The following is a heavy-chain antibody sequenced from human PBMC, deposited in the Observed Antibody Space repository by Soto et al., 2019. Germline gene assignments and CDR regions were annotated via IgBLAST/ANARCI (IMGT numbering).Heavy chain of an antibody. CDR1: GGSISSYY. CDR3: ARDLGRVPAARGGSYGMDV. D-gene: IGHD2-2*01. Sequence: TSETLSLTCTVSGGSISSYYWSWIRQPPGKGLEWIGYIYYSGSTNYNPSLKSRVTISVDTSKNQFSLKLSSVTAADTAVHYCARDLGRVPAARGGSYGMDVWGQGTTVTVSS. CDR2: IYYSGST. V-gene: IGHV4-59*01. J-gene: IGHJ6*02.